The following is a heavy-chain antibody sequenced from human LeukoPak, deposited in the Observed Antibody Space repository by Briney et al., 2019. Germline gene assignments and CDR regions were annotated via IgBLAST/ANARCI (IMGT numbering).Heavy chain of an antibody. Sequence: SETVSLTCAVYGGSLNGHYWSWIRQPPGKGLEWIGEGSESGGTKFNPSLKSRVTISADTSKNQFSLKVKSVTAADTAVYYCAKNGQSGFSFDPWGQGTLVTVSS. CDR2: GSESGGT. J-gene: IGHJ5*02. D-gene: IGHD3-3*01. V-gene: IGHV4-34*01. CDR1: GGSLNGHY. CDR3: AKNGQSGFSFDP.